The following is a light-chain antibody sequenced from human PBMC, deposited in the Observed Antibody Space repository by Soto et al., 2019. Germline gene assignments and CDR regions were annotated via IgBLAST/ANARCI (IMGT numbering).Light chain of an antibody. V-gene: IGLV7-46*01. CDR1: TGAVTSGHY. CDR3: LLSYSAARSWV. J-gene: IGLJ7*01. CDR2: DTS. Sequence: QTVVTQEPSLTVSPGGTVTLTCGSSTGAVTSGHYPYWFQQKPGQAPRTLIYDTSDKHSWTPARFSGSLLGGKAALTLSGAQPEDEAEYYCLLSYSAARSWVFGGATQLTVL.